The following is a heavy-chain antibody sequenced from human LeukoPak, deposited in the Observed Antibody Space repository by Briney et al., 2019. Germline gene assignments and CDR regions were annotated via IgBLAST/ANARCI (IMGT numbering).Heavy chain of an antibody. J-gene: IGHJ4*02. CDR1: GAPISSYY. CDR3: ARHPELYFFDY. V-gene: IGHV4-59*08. CDR2: ISYSGST. Sequence: SETLSLTCTVSGAPISSYYWSWIRQPPGKGLEWVGYISYSGSTNYNPSLKSRVTISADTSKNQVSLTLSSVTAADTAVYYCARHPELYFFDYWGQGTLVTVSS. D-gene: IGHD3-10*01.